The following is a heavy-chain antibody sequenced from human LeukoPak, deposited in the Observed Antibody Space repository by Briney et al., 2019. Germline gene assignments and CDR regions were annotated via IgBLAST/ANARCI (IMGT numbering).Heavy chain of an antibody. CDR2: ISGSGGST. V-gene: IGHV3-23*01. Sequence: PGGSLRLSCAASGFTFSSYAMSWVRQAPGKGLEWVSAISGSGGSTYYADSVKGRFTISRDNSKNSLYLQMNSLRTEDTALYYCAKDGPNYYDSSGYYFDYWGQGTLVTVSS. CDR3: AKDGPNYYDSSGYYFDY. CDR1: GFTFSSYA. D-gene: IGHD3-22*01. J-gene: IGHJ4*02.